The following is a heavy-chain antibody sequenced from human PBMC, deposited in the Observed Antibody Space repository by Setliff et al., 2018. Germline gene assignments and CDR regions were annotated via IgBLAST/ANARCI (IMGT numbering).Heavy chain of an antibody. CDR3: ARENGYCSGGACYFMFDY. V-gene: IGHV4-4*07. D-gene: IGHD2-15*01. Sequence: SEILSLTCTVSGDSISTYYWSWIRQSAGKGLECIGRIYTDGSTNYNPSLKSRVTISLDTATNQFSLELRAVTAADTALYYCARENGYCSGGACYFMFDYWGQGTLVTVSS. J-gene: IGHJ4*02. CDR2: IYTDGST. CDR1: GDSISTYY.